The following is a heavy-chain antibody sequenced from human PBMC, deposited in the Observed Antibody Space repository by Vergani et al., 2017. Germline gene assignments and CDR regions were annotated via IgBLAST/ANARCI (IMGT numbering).Heavy chain of an antibody. J-gene: IGHJ4*02. CDR3: ARDQSAPSNYGDSGIFDY. D-gene: IGHD4-17*01. V-gene: IGHV3-33*01. Sequence: QVQLVESGGGVVQPGRSLRLSCAASGFTFSSYGMHWVRQAPGKGLEWVAVIWYDGSNIYYADSVKGRFTISRDNSKNTLYLQMNSLRAEDTAVYYCARDQSAPSNYGDSGIFDYWGQGTLVTVSS. CDR2: IWYDGSNI. CDR1: GFTFSSYG.